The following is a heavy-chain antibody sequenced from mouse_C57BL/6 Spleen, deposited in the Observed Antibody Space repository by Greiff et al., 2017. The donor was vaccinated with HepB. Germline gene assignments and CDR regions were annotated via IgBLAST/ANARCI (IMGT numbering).Heavy chain of an antibody. Sequence: QVQLQQPGAELVKPGASVKLSCKASGYTFTSCWMQWVKQRPGQGLEWIGEIDPSDSYTNYNQKFKGKATLTVDTSSSTAYMQLSSLTSEDSAVYYYARGRCDDYWGQGTTLTVSS. V-gene: IGHV1-50*01. J-gene: IGHJ2*01. CDR2: IDPSDSYT. CDR3: ARGRCDDY. CDR1: GYTFTSCW.